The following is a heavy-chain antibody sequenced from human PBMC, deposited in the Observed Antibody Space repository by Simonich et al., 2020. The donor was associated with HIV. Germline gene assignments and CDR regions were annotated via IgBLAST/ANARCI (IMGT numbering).Heavy chain of an antibody. CDR3: AKSNGNWFDP. CDR2: IYPGDSDT. CDR1: GYSFTRYW. V-gene: IGHV5-51*01. J-gene: IGHJ5*02. D-gene: IGHD7-27*01. Sequence: EVQLVQSGAEVKKPGESLKISCKGSGYSFTRYWIVWVGQMPGKGLGWRGIIYPGDSDTKSSPSFQGQVTSSADKYISTAYLQWSSLKASDTAMYYCAKSNGNWFDPWGRGTLVTVSS.